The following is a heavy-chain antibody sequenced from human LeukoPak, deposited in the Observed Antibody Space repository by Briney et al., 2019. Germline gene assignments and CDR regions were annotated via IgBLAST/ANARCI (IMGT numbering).Heavy chain of an antibody. V-gene: IGHV3-30*18. CDR2: ISYDGSHK. D-gene: IGHD5-24*01. Sequence: GGSLTLSCAASGFTFSGYVIHWVRQAPGKGLDWVAGISYDGSHKYSADSVKGRFPISRDNSRSTVSLQMNSLRADDTALYYCAKAGVTDGNNLDCFDYWGQGTLVTVSS. J-gene: IGHJ4*02. CDR3: AKAGVTDGNNLDCFDY. CDR1: GFTFSGYV.